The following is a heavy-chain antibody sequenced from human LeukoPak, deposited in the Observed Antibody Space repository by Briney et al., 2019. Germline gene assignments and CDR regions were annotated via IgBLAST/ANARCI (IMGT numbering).Heavy chain of an antibody. Sequence: ASVKVSCKTSGYSFGNYGVTWERQAPGQGLEWMGWISVHDGDTNYAEKFQDRVTMTADTSTNTAYMELTSLRSDDTAVYYCARHEYYDFWSGYPVYYYYGMDVWGQGTTVTVSS. D-gene: IGHD3-3*01. CDR3: ARHEYYDFWSGYPVYYYYGMDV. CDR1: GYSFGNYG. CDR2: ISVHDGDT. J-gene: IGHJ6*02. V-gene: IGHV1-18*01.